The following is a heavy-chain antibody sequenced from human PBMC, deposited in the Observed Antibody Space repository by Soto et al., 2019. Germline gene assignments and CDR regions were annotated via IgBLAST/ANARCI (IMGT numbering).Heavy chain of an antibody. Sequence: GGSLRLSCAASGFTFSSYAMSWVRQAPGKGLEWVSAISGSGGSTYYADSVKGRFTISRDNSKNTLYLQMNSLRAEDTAVYYCAKRLNPREVLEWTSWEYYYYYMDVWGKGTTVTVSS. J-gene: IGHJ6*03. CDR3: AKRLNPREVLEWTSWEYYYYYMDV. D-gene: IGHD3-3*01. CDR2: ISGSGGST. V-gene: IGHV3-23*01. CDR1: GFTFSSYA.